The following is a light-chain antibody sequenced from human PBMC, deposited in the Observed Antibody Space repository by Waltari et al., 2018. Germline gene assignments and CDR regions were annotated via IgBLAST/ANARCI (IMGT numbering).Light chain of an antibody. J-gene: IGKJ5*01. CDR3: QQYNSYSIT. Sequence: DIQMTQSPSPLSASVGDRVPITCRASQTISSWLAWYQQQPGKAPRLLIYRASTLESGVPSMFSGSGSGTEFTLTISSLQPDDFATYYCQQYNSYSITFGQGTRLEIK. V-gene: IGKV1-5*03. CDR2: RAS. CDR1: QTISSW.